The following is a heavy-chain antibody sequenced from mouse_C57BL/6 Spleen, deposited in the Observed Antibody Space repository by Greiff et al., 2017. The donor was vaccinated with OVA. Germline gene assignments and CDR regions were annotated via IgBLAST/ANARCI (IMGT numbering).Heavy chain of an antibody. J-gene: IGHJ4*01. CDR1: GFTFSDYY. CDR2: ISNGGGST. V-gene: IGHV5-12*01. Sequence: DVQLVESGGGLVQPGGSLKLSCAASGFTFSDYYMYWVRQTPEKRLEWVAYISNGGGSTYYPDTVKGRFTISRDNAKNTLYLQMSRLKSEDTAMYYCARHKRAMDYWGQGTSVTVSS. CDR3: ARHKRAMDY.